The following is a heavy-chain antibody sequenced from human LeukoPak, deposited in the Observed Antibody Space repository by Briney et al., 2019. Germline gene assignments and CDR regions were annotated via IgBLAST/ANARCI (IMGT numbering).Heavy chain of an antibody. Sequence: GESLKISCKGSGYSFTSYWIGWVRQMPGKGLEWMGIIYPGDSDTRYSPSFQGQVTISADKSINTAYLQWSSLKASDTAMYYCARHPGSAFYYYYYMDVWGKGTTVTI. J-gene: IGHJ6*03. D-gene: IGHD1-14*01. CDR3: ARHPGSAFYYYYYMDV. CDR1: GYSFTSYW. V-gene: IGHV5-51*01. CDR2: IYPGDSDT.